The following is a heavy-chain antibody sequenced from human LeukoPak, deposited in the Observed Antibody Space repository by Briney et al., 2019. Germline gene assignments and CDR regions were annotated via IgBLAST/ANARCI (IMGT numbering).Heavy chain of an antibody. CDR3: ARFPLGYCSGGSCRDAFDI. D-gene: IGHD2-15*01. CDR1: VDSLSIYY. CDR2: IYYSGST. Sequence: SETLSLTCTVPVDSLSIYYWSWLRQPPGKGLGWSGYIYYSGSTNYNPSLTSRVTISVDTSKNQFSLKLSSVTAADTAVYYCARFPLGYCSGGSCRDAFDIWGQGTMVTVSS. V-gene: IGHV4-59*01. J-gene: IGHJ3*02.